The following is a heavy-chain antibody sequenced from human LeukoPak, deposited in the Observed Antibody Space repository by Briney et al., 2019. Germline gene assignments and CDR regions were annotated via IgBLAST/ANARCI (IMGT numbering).Heavy chain of an antibody. CDR1: GFTFSSYE. J-gene: IGHJ4*02. D-gene: IGHD5-24*01. CDR3: ASSERWLQLCFDY. Sequence: GGSLRLSCAASGFTFSSYEMNWVRQAPGKGLEWVSYISSSGSTIYYADSVKGRFTISGDNAKNSLYLQMNSLRAEDTAVYYCASSERWLQLCFDYWGQGTLVTVSS. CDR2: ISSSGSTI. V-gene: IGHV3-48*03.